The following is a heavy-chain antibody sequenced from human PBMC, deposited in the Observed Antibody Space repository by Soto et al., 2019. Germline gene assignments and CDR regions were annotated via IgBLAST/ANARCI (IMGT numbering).Heavy chain of an antibody. CDR3: ARLGPYGSESYSFRYNWFDP. J-gene: IGHJ5*02. V-gene: IGHV3-53*01. D-gene: IGHD3-10*01. Sequence: PGGSLRLSCTTSGFTVSSSHMTWVRQAPGKGLERVSVIYSGGSSYYAVSVQGRFTISRDNSKNTVYLQMNSLRGEDTAMYYCARLGPYGSESYSFRYNWFDPWGQGT. CDR2: IYSGGSS. CDR1: GFTVSSSH.